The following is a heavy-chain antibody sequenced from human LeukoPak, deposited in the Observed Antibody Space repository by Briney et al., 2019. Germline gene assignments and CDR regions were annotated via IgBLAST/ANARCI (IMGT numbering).Heavy chain of an antibody. CDR1: GFKFKNYW. CDR3: ARGHYGMDV. CDR2: IKPDGNEK. V-gene: IGHV3-7*01. Sequence: GGSLRLSCAVSGFKFKNYWMTWVRQAPGKGLEWVTTIKPDGNEKYYVDSVKGRFTIARDNAKNSLYLQMNSLRVEDTSVYCCARGHYGMDVWGQGTTVTVSS. J-gene: IGHJ6*02.